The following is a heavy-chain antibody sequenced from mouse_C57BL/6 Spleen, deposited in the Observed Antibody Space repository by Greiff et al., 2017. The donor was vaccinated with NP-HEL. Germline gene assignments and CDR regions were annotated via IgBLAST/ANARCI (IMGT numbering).Heavy chain of an antibody. J-gene: IGHJ4*01. CDR2: ISSGGDYI. Sequence: EVQGVESGEGLVKPGGSLKLSCAASGFTFSSYAMSWVRQTPEKRLEWVAYISSGGDYIYYADTVKGRFTISRDNARNTLYLQMSSLKSEDTAMYYCTRGGKGSSSYAMDYWGQGTSVTVSS. CDR3: TRGGKGSSSYAMDY. CDR1: GFTFSSYA. D-gene: IGHD1-1*01. V-gene: IGHV5-9-1*02.